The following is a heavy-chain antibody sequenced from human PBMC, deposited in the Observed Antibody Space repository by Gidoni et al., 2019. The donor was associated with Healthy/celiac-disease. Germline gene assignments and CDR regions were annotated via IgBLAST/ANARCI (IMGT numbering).Heavy chain of an antibody. CDR2: IWYDGSNK. J-gene: IGHJ4*02. CDR3: ARDQFPVSMTTVTTPGY. V-gene: IGHV3-33*01. CDR1: GFTFSRSG. D-gene: IGHD4-17*01. Sequence: QVQLVESGGGVVQPGRSLRLSCAAYGFTFSRSGMHWVRQAPGKGLEWVAVIWYDGSNKYYADSVKGRFTISRDNSKNTLYLQMNSLRAEDTAVYYCARDQFPVSMTTVTTPGYWGQGTLVTVSS.